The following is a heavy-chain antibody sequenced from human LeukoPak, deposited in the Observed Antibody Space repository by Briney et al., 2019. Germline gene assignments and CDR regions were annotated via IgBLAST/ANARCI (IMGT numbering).Heavy chain of an antibody. V-gene: IGHV3-30*18. D-gene: IGHD6-19*01. Sequence: GGSLRLSCAASGFTFSGYAMNWVRQAPGRGLEWAAVVSYDGNDYYYADSVKGRFTISRDNSKNTLYLQMNSLRAEDTAVYYCAKPTGDTGWYGLFEYWGQGTLVTVSS. CDR1: GFTFSGYA. CDR2: VSYDGNDY. J-gene: IGHJ4*02. CDR3: AKPTGDTGWYGLFEY.